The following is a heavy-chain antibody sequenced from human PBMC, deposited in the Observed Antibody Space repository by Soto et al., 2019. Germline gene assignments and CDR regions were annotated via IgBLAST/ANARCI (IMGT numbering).Heavy chain of an antibody. V-gene: IGHV4-4*02. CDR2: IYDSGGP. CDR3: ARGGVAVAGTIDC. CDR1: GGSISGGNW. D-gene: IGHD6-19*01. Sequence: QVQLQESGPGLVKPSGTLSLTCAVSGGSISGGNWWSWVRQPPGKGLEWIGEIYDSGGPTYNPSLTRRVTISVDMSKNLFSLNVNSVTAADTAVYYCARGGVAVAGTIDCWGQGTLVTVSS. J-gene: IGHJ4*02.